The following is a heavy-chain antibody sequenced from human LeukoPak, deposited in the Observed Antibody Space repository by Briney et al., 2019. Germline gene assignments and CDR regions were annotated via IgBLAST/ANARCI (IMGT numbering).Heavy chain of an antibody. CDR3: ARVLGSETYYYDSSGDSSDY. CDR2: ISGSGGST. J-gene: IGHJ4*02. Sequence: TGGSLRLSCAASGFTFSSYAMSWVRQAPGKGLEWVSAISGSGGSTYCADSVKGRFTISRDNSKNTLYLQMNSLRAEDTAVYYCARVLGSETYYYDSSGDSSDYWGQGTLVTVSS. V-gene: IGHV3-23*01. CDR1: GFTFSSYA. D-gene: IGHD3-22*01.